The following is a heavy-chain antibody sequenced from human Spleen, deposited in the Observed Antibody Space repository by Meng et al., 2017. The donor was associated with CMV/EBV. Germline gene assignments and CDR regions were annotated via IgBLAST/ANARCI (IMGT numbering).Heavy chain of an antibody. CDR3: AREGIAARTFDY. D-gene: IGHD6-6*01. J-gene: IGHJ4*02. V-gene: IGHV3-21*01. Sequence: GESLKISCAASGFTFSSYSMNWVRQAPGKGLEWVSSISSSSSYINYADSVKGRCAISRDNSKNTLYLQMNTLRAEDTAVYYCAREGIAARTFDYWGQGTLVTVSS. CDR1: GFTFSSYS. CDR2: ISSSSSYI.